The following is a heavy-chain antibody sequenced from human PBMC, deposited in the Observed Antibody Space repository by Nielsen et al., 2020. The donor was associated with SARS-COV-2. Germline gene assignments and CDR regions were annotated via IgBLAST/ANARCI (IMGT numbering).Heavy chain of an antibody. CDR1: GFTFDIYW. J-gene: IGHJ4*02. CDR2: ISYDGSNK. D-gene: IGHD2-2*01. Sequence: GGSLRLSCAASGFTFDIYWMHWVRQAPGKGLEWVAVISYDGSNKYYADSVKGRFTISRDNSKNTLYLQMNSLRAEDTAVYYCARDGVLNCSSTSCYVAYYFDYWGQGTLVTVSS. V-gene: IGHV3-30-3*01. CDR3: ARDGVLNCSSTSCYVAYYFDY.